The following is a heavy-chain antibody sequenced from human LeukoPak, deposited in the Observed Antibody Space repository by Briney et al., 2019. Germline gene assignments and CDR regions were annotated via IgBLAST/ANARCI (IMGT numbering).Heavy chain of an antibody. J-gene: IGHJ4*02. V-gene: IGHV4-59*01. CDR3: ARTQWLAHFDY. CDR1: GGSISSYY. D-gene: IGHD6-19*01. CDR2: IYYSGST. Sequence: SETLSLTCTVSGGSISSYYWSWIRQPPGKGLEWIGYIYYSGSTNYNPSLKSRVTISVDTSKNQFSLKLSPVTTADTAVYYCARTQWLAHFDYWGQGTLVTVSS.